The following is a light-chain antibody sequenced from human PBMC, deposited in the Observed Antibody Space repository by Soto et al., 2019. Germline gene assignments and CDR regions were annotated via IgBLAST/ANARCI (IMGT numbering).Light chain of an antibody. Sequence: DIQMTQSPSTLAASVGDTVTMTCRSSSKWLAWYQKKPGKAPKLLIYDVSNLERGVPPRFSGSTSGAESTHTITGRQPDHLGTYYCQHTTDFTFGQGTKVEIK. J-gene: IGKJ2*01. CDR2: DVS. CDR3: QHTTDFT. V-gene: IGKV1-5*01. CDR1: SSSKW.